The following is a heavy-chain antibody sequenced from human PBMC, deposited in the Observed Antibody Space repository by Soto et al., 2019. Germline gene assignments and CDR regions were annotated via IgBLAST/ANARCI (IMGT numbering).Heavy chain of an antibody. V-gene: IGHV4-30-4*01. CDR3: ARAWYYDILTGYYKRGYFDY. CDR1: GGSISSGDYY. D-gene: IGHD3-9*01. Sequence: QVQLQESGPGLVKPSQTLSLTCTVSGGSISSGDYYWSWIRQPPGKGLEWIGYIYYSGSTYYNPSLKSRVTISGDTSKNQFSLKLSSVTAADTAVYYCARAWYYDILTGYYKRGYFDYWGQGTLVTVSS. J-gene: IGHJ4*02. CDR2: IYYSGST.